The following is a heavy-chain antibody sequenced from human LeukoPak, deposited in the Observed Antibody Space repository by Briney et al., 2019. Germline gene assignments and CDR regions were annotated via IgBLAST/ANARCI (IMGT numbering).Heavy chain of an antibody. CDR3: AKDAFYDSSGYYQGDLYAFDI. J-gene: IGHJ3*02. D-gene: IGHD3-22*01. V-gene: IGHV3-23*01. CDR2: ISGSGGST. CDR1: GFTFSSYS. Sequence: PGGSLRLSCAASGFTFSSYSMNWVRQAPGKGLEWVSAISGSGGSTYYADSVKGRFTISRDNSKNTLYLQMNSLRAEDTAVYYCAKDAFYDSSGYYQGDLYAFDIWGQGTMVTVSS.